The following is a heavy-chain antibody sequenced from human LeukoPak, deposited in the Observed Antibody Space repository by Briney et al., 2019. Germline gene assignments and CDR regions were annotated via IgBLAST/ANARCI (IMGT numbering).Heavy chain of an antibody. J-gene: IGHJ4*02. Sequence: GGSLRLSCAASGFTFDDYAMHWVRQAPGKGLEWVSLISGDGGSTYYADSVKGRFTISRDNSKNSLYLQMNSLRTEDTALYYCAKDKIPWNYVAFDYWGQGTLVTVSS. CDR3: AKDKIPWNYVAFDY. V-gene: IGHV3-43*02. CDR2: ISGDGGST. CDR1: GFTFDDYA. D-gene: IGHD1-7*01.